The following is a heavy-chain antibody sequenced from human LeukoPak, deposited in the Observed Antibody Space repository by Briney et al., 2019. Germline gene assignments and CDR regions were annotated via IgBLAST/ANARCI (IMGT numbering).Heavy chain of an antibody. Sequence: SVKVSCKASGYTFTTYNINWVRQAPGQGLEWMGGITPIFGTANYAQKFQGRVTITAAESTSTAYLELRSLTSEDTAVYFCATERWLQYWGQGTMVTVSS. CDR1: GYTFTTYN. CDR2: ITPIFGTA. J-gene: IGHJ3*01. CDR3: ATERWLQY. D-gene: IGHD5-24*01. V-gene: IGHV1-69*13.